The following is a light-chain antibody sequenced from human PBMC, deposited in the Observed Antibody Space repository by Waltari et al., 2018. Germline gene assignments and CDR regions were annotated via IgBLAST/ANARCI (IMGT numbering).Light chain of an antibody. CDR2: DAS. V-gene: IGKV3-20*01. CDR1: QSVSKY. J-gene: IGKJ1*01. Sequence: ETVLTQSPGTLSLSPGDRATLSCRASQSVSKYLAWYQQKPGQAPRLLIYDASSRASGIPDRFSGSGSGTDFSLTISRLEPEDFAVYYCQKYVSLPATCGQGTKVEI. CDR3: QKYVSLPAT.